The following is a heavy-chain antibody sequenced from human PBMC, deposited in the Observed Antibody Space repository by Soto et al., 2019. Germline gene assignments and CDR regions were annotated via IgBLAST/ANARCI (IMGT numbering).Heavy chain of an antibody. CDR1: GGTFSSYT. V-gene: IGHV1-69*04. D-gene: IGHD2-2*01. CDR3: ARDCSSTSCYAGSWGFDI. CDR2: IIPILGIA. J-gene: IGHJ3*02. Sequence: ASVKVSCKASGGTFSSYTISWVRQAPGQGLEWMGRIIPILGIANYAQKFQGRVTITADKSTSTAYMELSSLRSEDTAVYYCARDCSSTSCYAGSWGFDIWGQGTMVTVSS.